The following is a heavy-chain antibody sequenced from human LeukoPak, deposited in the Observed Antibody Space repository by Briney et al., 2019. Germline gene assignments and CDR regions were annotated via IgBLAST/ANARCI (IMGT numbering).Heavy chain of an antibody. Sequence: ASVKVSCKASGYTFASYGISWVRQAPGQGLEWMGWISAYNGNTNYAQKPQGRVTMTTDTSTSTAYMELRSLRSDDTAVYYCARVSFTIFGVAPFDYWGQGTLVTVSS. D-gene: IGHD3-3*01. J-gene: IGHJ4*02. CDR1: GYTFASYG. V-gene: IGHV1-18*01. CDR3: ARVSFTIFGVAPFDY. CDR2: ISAYNGNT.